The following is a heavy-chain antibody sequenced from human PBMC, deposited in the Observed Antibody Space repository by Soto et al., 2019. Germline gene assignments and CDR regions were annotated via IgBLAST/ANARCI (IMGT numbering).Heavy chain of an antibody. D-gene: IGHD4-4*01. CDR3: ARQRDGLQAGAFDI. Sequence: XECLRLSCAASGFTFSSYSMNWVRQAPGKGLEWVSSISSSSSYIYYADSVKGRFTISGDNAKNSLYLQMNSLRAEDTAVYYCARQRDGLQAGAFDIWGQGTMVTV. J-gene: IGHJ3*02. V-gene: IGHV3-21*01. CDR1: GFTFSSYS. CDR2: ISSSSSYI.